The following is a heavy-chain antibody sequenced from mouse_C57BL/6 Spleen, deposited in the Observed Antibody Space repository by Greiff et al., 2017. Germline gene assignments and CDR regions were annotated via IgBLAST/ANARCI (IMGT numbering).Heavy chain of an antibody. V-gene: IGHV1-66*01. J-gene: IGHJ3*01. CDR3: AGDYYVISEPSWCAY. CDR2: IYPGSGNT. Sequence: QVQLKEPGPELVKPGASVKISCKASGYSFTSYYIHWVKQRPGQGLEWIGWIYPGSGNTKYNEKFKGQATLTADTSSSTAYIQLSSLTSEDSAVYSCAGDYYVISEPSWCAYWGQGTLVTVSA. D-gene: IGHD1-1*01. CDR1: GYSFTSYY.